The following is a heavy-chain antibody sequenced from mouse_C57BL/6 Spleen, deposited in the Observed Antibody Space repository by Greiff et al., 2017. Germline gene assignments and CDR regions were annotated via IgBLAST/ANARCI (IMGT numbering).Heavy chain of an antibody. Sequence: QVQLQQSGAELVRPGTSVKVSCKASGYAFTNYLIEWVKQRPGQGLEGIGVINPGSGGTNYNEKFKGKATLTADKSSSTAYMQLSSLTSEDSAVYFCARKGYGYAMDYWGQGTSVTVSS. J-gene: IGHJ4*01. CDR1: GYAFTNYL. CDR3: ARKGYGYAMDY. D-gene: IGHD3-1*01. CDR2: INPGSGGT. V-gene: IGHV1-54*01.